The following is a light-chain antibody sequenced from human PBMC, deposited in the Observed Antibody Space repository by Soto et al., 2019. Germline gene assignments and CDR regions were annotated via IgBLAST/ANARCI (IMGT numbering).Light chain of an antibody. J-gene: IGLJ2*01. CDR2: GNS. CDR1: SSNIGAGYD. V-gene: IGLV1-40*01. Sequence: QSVLTQPPSVSGAPGQRVTISCTGSSSNIGAGYDVHWYQQLPGTAPQLLIYGNSKRPSGVPDRFSGSKSGTSASLAMTGFQPEDMADYYRQSYDGCLSVVFGGGTELTVL. CDR3: QSYDGCLSVV.